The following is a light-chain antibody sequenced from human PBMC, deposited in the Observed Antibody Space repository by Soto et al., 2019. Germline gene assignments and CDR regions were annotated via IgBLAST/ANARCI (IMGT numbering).Light chain of an antibody. CDR3: QQYDSSSGLT. CDR1: QSISDW. J-gene: IGKJ4*01. V-gene: IGKV1-5*03. CDR2: TAS. Sequence: DIQLTQSPSTLSASVGDRVTITCRASQSISDWLAWYQHKPGQAPTLLIYTASNLNSGVPSRFSGSRSGTEYTRNISSLQPDEVATYYCQQYDSSSGLTFGGGTKVEIK.